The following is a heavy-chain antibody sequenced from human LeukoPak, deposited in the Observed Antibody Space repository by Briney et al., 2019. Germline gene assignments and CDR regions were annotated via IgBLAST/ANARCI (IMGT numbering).Heavy chain of an antibody. CDR2: IYSGGST. Sequence: GGSLRLSCAASGFTVSSYYMTWVRQAPGKGLEWVSVIYSGGSTYYADSVKGRVAISRDNSKNTVFLQMNSVRAADTPLYYCARSYSNHLFGMDVWGQGTTVTVSS. CDR3: ARSYSNHLFGMDV. CDR1: GFTVSSYY. V-gene: IGHV3-66*01. D-gene: IGHD4-11*01. J-gene: IGHJ6*02.